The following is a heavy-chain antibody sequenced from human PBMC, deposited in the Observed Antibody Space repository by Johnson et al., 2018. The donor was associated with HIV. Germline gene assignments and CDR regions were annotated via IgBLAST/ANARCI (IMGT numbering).Heavy chain of an antibody. J-gene: IGHJ3*02. Sequence: VQLVESGGGLVQPGGSLRLSCAVSGFSVSYNYMSWVRQAPGKGLEWVSVISWNSGSIGYADSVKGRFTISRDNSKNTLYLQMNSLRAEDTAVYYCAKALRITMVQVYHRGGDAFDIWGQGTMVTVSS. CDR1: GFSVSYNY. D-gene: IGHD3-10*01. V-gene: IGHV3-23*04. CDR2: ISWNSGSI. CDR3: AKALRITMVQVYHRGGDAFDI.